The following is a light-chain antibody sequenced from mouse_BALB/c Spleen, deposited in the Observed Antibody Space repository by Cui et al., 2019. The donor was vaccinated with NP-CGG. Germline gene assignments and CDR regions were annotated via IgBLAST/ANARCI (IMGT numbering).Light chain of an antibody. Sequence: QAVVTQESALTTCPGETVTLTGRSSTGAVTTSNYANWVQEKPDHVVTGLIGGTNNRAPGVPARFSGSRIGDKAALTITGAQTEDEAIYFCALWYSNHWVFGGGTKLTVL. CDR2: GTN. CDR1: TGAVTTSNY. CDR3: ALWYSNHWV. V-gene: IGLV1*01. J-gene: IGLJ1*01.